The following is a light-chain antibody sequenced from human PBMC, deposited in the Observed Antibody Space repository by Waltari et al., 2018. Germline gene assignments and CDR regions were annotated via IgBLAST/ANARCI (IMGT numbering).Light chain of an antibody. CDR3: QAWDSSTVV. Sequence: SYELTQPPSVSGSPEQTARIPCPGDKLGDKYACWYQQKPGQSPVLVIYQDSKRPSGIPERFSGSNSGNTATLTISGTQAMDEADYYCQAWDSSTVVFGGGTKLTVL. V-gene: IGLV3-1*01. J-gene: IGLJ2*01. CDR1: KLGDKY. CDR2: QDS.